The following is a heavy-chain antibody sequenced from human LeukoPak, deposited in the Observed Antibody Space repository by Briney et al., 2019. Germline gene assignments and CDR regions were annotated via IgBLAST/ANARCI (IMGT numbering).Heavy chain of an antibody. V-gene: IGHV4-39*01. CDR2: IYYSGST. D-gene: IGHD3-22*01. Sequence: KSSETLSLTCTVSGGSISSSSYYWGWIRQPPGKGLEWIGSIYYSGSTYYNPSLKSRVTTSVDTSKNQFSLKLSSVTAADTAVYYCARRSRYYDSSGYGFDYWGQGTLVTVSS. CDR1: GGSISSSSYY. CDR3: ARRSRYYDSSGYGFDY. J-gene: IGHJ4*02.